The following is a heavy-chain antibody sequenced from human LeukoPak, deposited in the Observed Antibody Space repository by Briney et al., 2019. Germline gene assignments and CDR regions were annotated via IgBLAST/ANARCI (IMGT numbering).Heavy chain of an antibody. Sequence: PGGSLRLSCAASGFTFSSYAMGWVRQAPGKGLEWVSAISGSGGSTYYADSVKGRFTISRDSSKNTLYLQMNSLRAEDTAVYYCAKPHSLAVGAHSVPSYFDYWGQGTLVTVSS. J-gene: IGHJ4*02. D-gene: IGHD1-26*01. V-gene: IGHV3-23*01. CDR3: AKPHSLAVGAHSVPSYFDY. CDR1: GFTFSSYA. CDR2: ISGSGGST.